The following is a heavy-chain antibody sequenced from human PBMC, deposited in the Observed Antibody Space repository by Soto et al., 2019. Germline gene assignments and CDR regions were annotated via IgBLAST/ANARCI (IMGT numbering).Heavy chain of an antibody. Sequence: SGPPLVTPTETHTLPCTFSGFSFTTTIMVVGWTSHHPGKALEWLAIIYWDGESRYNPLLRRRLTLTEDTSKNQVVLTMTNMDPKDTATYYCAHRDSTGTTTYFDSWGQGIPVTVSS. D-gene: IGHD1-1*01. CDR2: IYWDGES. CDR3: AHRDSTGTTTYFDS. V-gene: IGHV2-5*02. J-gene: IGHJ4*02. CDR1: GFSFTTTIMV.